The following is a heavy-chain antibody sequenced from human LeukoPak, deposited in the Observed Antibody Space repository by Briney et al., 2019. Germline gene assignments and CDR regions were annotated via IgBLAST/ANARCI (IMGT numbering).Heavy chain of an antibody. Sequence: PSETLSLTCTVSGGSISSSSYYWGWLRQPPGKGLEWIGSIYYSGSTYYNPSLKSRVTISVDTSKNQFSLKLSSVTAADTAVYYCARHETTVATWDFDYWGQGTLVTVSS. V-gene: IGHV4-39*01. CDR3: ARHETTVATWDFDY. J-gene: IGHJ4*02. CDR2: IYYSGST. CDR1: GGSISSSSYY. D-gene: IGHD4-23*01.